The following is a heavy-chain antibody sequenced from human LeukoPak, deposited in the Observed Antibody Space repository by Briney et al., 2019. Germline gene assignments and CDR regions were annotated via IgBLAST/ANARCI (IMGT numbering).Heavy chain of an antibody. Sequence: SETLSLTCTVSGDSISTYYWSWSRQSPGKGLEWIGNIHYSGKTNYNPSFKSRVTISVDTSKNQFSVNLVSVTAADTAVYYCARPRDGYNFGAFDVWGQGTLVSVSS. V-gene: IGHV4-59*08. J-gene: IGHJ3*01. D-gene: IGHD5-24*01. CDR3: ARPRDGYNFGAFDV. CDR1: GDSISTYY. CDR2: IHYSGKT.